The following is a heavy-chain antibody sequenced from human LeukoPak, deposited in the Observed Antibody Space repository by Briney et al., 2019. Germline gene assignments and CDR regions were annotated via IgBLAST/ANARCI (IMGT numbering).Heavy chain of an antibody. CDR3: ARNCYRLDAFAI. J-gene: IGHJ3*02. CDR2: IYSGGST. Sequence: GGSLRLSCAASGFTVSSNYMSWVRQAPGKGLEWVSVIYSGGSTYYADSVKGRFTISRDNSKNTLYLQMNSLRAEDTAVYYCARNCYRLDAFAIWGQGTMVTVSS. CDR1: GFTVSSNY. V-gene: IGHV3-53*01. D-gene: IGHD2-15*01.